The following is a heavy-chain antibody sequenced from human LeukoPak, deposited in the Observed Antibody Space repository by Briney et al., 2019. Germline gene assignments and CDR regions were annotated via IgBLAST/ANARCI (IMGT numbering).Heavy chain of an antibody. J-gene: IGHJ4*02. D-gene: IGHD1-26*01. CDR3: ASASGSYSDY. Sequence: SETLSLTCTVSGYSITSAYYWGWIRQPPGKGLEWIGSFFLKGSTYYNPSLKSRVTISVDTSKNQFSLKLSSVTAADTAVYYCASASGSYSDYWGQGTLVTVSS. V-gene: IGHV4-38-2*02. CDR2: FFLKGST. CDR1: GYSITSAYY.